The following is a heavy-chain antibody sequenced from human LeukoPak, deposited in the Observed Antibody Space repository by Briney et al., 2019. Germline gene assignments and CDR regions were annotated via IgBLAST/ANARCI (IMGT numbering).Heavy chain of an antibody. Sequence: ASVKVSCKASGYTFTGYYMHWVRQAPGQGLEWMGRINPNSGGTNYAQKFQGRVTMTRDTSISTAYMELSRLRSDDTAVYYCARENYHDSRMGMDVWGQGTTVTVSS. J-gene: IGHJ6*02. V-gene: IGHV1-2*06. CDR3: ARENYHDSRMGMDV. D-gene: IGHD3-22*01. CDR1: GYTFTGYY. CDR2: INPNSGGT.